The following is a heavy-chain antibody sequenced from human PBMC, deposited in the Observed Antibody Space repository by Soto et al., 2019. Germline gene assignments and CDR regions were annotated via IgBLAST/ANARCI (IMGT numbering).Heavy chain of an antibody. J-gene: IGHJ6*03. CDR1: GYTFTSYG. CDR2: ISAYNGNT. Sequence: QVQLVQSGAEVKKPGASVKVSCKASGYTFTSYGISWVRQAPGQGLEWMGWISAYNGNTNYAQKLQGRVTVTTDTSTSTAYMELRSLRSDDTGVYYCARVFSGVDYGNYYYYYYMDVWGKGTTVTVSS. D-gene: IGHD4-17*01. V-gene: IGHV1-18*01. CDR3: ARVFSGVDYGNYYYYYYMDV.